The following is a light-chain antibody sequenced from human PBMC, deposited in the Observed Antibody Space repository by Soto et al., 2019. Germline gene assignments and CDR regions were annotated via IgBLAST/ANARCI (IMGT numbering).Light chain of an antibody. CDR3: GTWDSSLSAFV. V-gene: IGLV1-51*02. Sequence: QSVLAQPPSVSAAPGQEVTISCSGSSSNIGNNYVSWYQQLPGTAPKLLIYENSKRPSGIPDRFSGSKSGTSATLGISGLQTGDEADYYCGTWDSSLSAFVFGTGTKVTVL. CDR1: SSNIGNNY. CDR2: ENS. J-gene: IGLJ1*01.